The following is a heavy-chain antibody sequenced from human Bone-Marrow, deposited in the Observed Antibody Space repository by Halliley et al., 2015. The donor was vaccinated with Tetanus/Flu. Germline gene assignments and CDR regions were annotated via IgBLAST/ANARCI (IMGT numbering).Heavy chain of an antibody. Sequence: SDKNYADSVKGRFTIPRDNSKNIVYLQMDGLRAEDSAVYYCARDRRIAAAATGDYYYYGMDVWGQGTTVTVAS. V-gene: IGHV3-33*01. J-gene: IGHJ6*02. D-gene: IGHD6-13*01. CDR2: SDK. CDR3: ARDRRIAAAATGDYYYYGMDV.